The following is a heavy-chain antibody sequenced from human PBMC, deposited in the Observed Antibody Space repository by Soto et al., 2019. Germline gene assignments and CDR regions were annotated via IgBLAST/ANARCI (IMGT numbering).Heavy chain of an antibody. J-gene: IGHJ4*02. V-gene: IGHV3-21*01. Sequence: PLRLSCPASLFTFSSYSMDWVRHSPLKWLECVSSISSSSSFIYYADSVKGRFTISRDNAKNSLYLQMNSLRAEDTAMFYCARSYDILTGYSGFDYWGQGTLVTVSS. CDR1: LFTFSSYS. CDR3: ARSYDILTGYSGFDY. D-gene: IGHD3-9*01. CDR2: ISSSSSFI.